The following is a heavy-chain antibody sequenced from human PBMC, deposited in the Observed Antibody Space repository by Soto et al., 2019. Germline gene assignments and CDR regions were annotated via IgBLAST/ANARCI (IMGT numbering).Heavy chain of an antibody. CDR1: GGSISSYY. D-gene: IGHD3-22*01. V-gene: IGHV4-59*01. J-gene: IGHJ4*02. Sequence: SETLSLTCTVSGGSISSYYWSWIRQPPGKGLEWIGYIYYSGSTNYNPSLKGRVTISVDTSKNQFSLKLSSVTAADTAVYYCARLDRQNYYDSSGSLHYWGQGTLVTVSS. CDR2: IYYSGST. CDR3: ARLDRQNYYDSSGSLHY.